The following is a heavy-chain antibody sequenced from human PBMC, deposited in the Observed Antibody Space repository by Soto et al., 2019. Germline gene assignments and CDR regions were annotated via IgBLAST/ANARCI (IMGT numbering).Heavy chain of an antibody. D-gene: IGHD1-26*01. CDR2: IIPIFGTA. CDR1: GGTFSSYA. Sequence: QVQLVQSGAEVKKPGSSVKVSCKASGGTFSSYAISWVRQAPGQGLEWMGGIIPIFGTANYAQKFQGRVTITADESTSTAYMELSSLRSEDTAVYYCARSPYSGSRTTDDAFDIWGQGTMVTVSS. J-gene: IGHJ3*02. CDR3: ARSPYSGSRTTDDAFDI. V-gene: IGHV1-69*12.